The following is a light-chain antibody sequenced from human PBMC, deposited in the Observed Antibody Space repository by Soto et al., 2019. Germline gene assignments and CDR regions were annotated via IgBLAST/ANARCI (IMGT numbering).Light chain of an antibody. CDR3: QQYNSFSPWT. J-gene: IGKJ1*01. CDR1: QTISSW. CDR2: KVS. V-gene: IGKV1-5*03. Sequence: DIQMTQSPSTLSGSVGDRVTITCRASQTISSWLAWYQQKPGQVPKLLISKVSNLESGVPSRFSGSGSGTEFTLTITSMQPDDFATYYCQQYNSFSPWTFGQGTKVDIK.